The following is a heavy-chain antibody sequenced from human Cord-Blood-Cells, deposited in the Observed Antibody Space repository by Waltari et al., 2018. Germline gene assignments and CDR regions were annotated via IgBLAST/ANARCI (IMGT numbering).Heavy chain of an antibody. Sequence: QVQLQQWGAGLLKPSETLSLTRAVHGWSFIGSYWTWIRQPPGKGLAWIGETNPSGSPKYNPSLKSRVTISVDTSKTQFSLKLSSVTAADTAVYYCSAYSNWFDPWGQGTLVTVSS. CDR1: GWSFIGSY. D-gene: IGHD3-16*01. CDR2: TNPSGSP. CDR3: SAYSNWFDP. J-gene: IGHJ5*02. V-gene: IGHV4-34*01.